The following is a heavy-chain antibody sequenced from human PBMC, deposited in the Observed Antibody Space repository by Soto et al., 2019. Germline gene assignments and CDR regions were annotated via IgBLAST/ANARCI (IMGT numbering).Heavy chain of an antibody. CDR1: GFPFSGYA. J-gene: IGHJ6*02. CDR3: ARDRDGAAAGPTKFYGMDV. Sequence: GGSLRLSCGASGFPFSGYAVSWVRQAPGKGLEWVSVISGSGDSTYYADSVRGRFTISRDNSKNTLYLQMNSLRAEDTAVYYCARDRDGAAAGPTKFYGMDVWGQGTTVTVSS. CDR2: ISGSGDST. D-gene: IGHD6-13*01. V-gene: IGHV3-23*01.